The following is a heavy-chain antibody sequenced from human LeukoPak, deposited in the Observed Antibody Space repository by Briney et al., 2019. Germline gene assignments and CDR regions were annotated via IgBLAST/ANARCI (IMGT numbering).Heavy chain of an antibody. V-gene: IGHV4-59*12. J-gene: IGHJ6*03. CDR2: IYYSGST. CDR3: ARAKSDTAMVGGYYYMDV. D-gene: IGHD5-18*01. CDR1: GGSISSYY. Sequence: SETLSLTCTVSGGSISSYYWSWIRQPPGKGLEWIGYIYYSGSTNYNPSLKSRVTISVDTSKNQFSLKLSSVTAADTAVYYCARAKSDTAMVGGYYYMDVWGKGTTVTVSS.